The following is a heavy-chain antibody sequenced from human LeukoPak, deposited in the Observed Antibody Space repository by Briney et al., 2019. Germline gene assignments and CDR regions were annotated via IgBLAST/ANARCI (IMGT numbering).Heavy chain of an antibody. J-gene: IGHJ6*02. D-gene: IGHD6-13*01. CDR1: GGSISSYY. V-gene: IGHV4-59*01. Sequence: SETLSLTCTVSGGSISSYYWSWIRQPPGKGLEWIGYIYYSGSTNYNPSLKSRVTISVDTSKNQFSLKLSSVTAADTAVYYCARIYSSSWYPNYYYGMDVWGQGTTVTVSS. CDR2: IYYSGST. CDR3: ARIYSSSWYPNYYYGMDV.